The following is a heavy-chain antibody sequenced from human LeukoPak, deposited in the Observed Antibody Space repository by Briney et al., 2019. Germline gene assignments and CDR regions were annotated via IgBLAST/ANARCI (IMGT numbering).Heavy chain of an antibody. J-gene: IGHJ4*02. CDR1: GGSISSSSYY. CDR3: ARQPPDYDILTGYYWRGNYFDY. CDR2: IYYSGST. D-gene: IGHD3-9*01. Sequence: SETLSLTCTVSGGSISSSSYYWGWIRQPPGKGLEWIGSIYYSGSTYYNPSLKSRVTISVDTSKNQFSLKLSSVTAADTAVYYCARQPPDYDILTGYYWRGNYFDYWGQGTLVTVSS. V-gene: IGHV4-39*01.